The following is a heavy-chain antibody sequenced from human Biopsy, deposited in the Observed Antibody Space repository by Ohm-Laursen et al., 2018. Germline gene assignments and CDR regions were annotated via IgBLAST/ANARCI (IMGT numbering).Heavy chain of an antibody. CDR1: GGTLSKYA. J-gene: IGHJ3*02. CDR2: IIAPSGTT. Sequence: GASVKVSCKTFGGTLSKYAMSWVRQAPGQGLEWLGVIIAPSGTTNNAQRFQGRLSITADESATSVYMELSSLTSEDTAVYYCAKDQLHTTSSVGAAFEIWGPGTLVTVS. D-gene: IGHD1-7*01. CDR3: AKDQLHTTSSVGAAFEI. V-gene: IGHV1-69*13.